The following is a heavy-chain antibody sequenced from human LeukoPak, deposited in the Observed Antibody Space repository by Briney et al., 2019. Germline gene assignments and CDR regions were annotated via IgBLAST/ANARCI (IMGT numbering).Heavy chain of an antibody. CDR3: ARRLAGTEDY. CDR1: GGSISSSSYY. CDR2: IYYSGST. J-gene: IGHJ4*02. Sequence: SETLSLTCTVSGGSISSSSYYWGWIRQPPGQGLEWIGGIYYSGSTYQNPSLKSRVTISVDTSKNQFSLKLSSVTAADTAVYYCARRLAGTEDYWGQGTLVTVSS. D-gene: IGHD6-13*01. V-gene: IGHV4-39*01.